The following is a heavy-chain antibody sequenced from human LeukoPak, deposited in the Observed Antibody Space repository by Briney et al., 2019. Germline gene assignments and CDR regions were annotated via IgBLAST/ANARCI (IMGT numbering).Heavy chain of an antibody. CDR2: IRYDGSNK. CDR3: AKWQQQLVVGNWFDP. Sequence: GGSLRLSCAASGFTFSSYGMHWVRQAPGKGLEWVAFIRYDGSNKYYADSVKGRFTISRDNSKNTLYLQMNSLRAEDTAVYYCAKWQQQLVVGNWFDPWGQGTLVTVSS. D-gene: IGHD6-13*01. CDR1: GFTFSSYG. J-gene: IGHJ5*02. V-gene: IGHV3-30*02.